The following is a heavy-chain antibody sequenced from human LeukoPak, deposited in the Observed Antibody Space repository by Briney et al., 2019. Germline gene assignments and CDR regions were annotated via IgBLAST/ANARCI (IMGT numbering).Heavy chain of an antibody. Sequence: PSRTLSLTCAISGDSVSSNNGAWNWIRQSPSRGLEWLGRTYYRSKWYDDYAESMKGRITISPDTSKNQFSLHVYAVTPEDTAVYYCARDVGTSGWHTFDYWGQGTLVTVSS. V-gene: IGHV6-1*01. CDR2: TYYRSKWYD. CDR3: ARDVGTSGWHTFDY. D-gene: IGHD6-19*01. CDR1: GDSVSSNNGA. J-gene: IGHJ4*02.